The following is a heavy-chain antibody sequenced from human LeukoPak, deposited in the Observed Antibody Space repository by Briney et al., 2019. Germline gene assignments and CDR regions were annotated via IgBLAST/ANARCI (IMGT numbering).Heavy chain of an antibody. CDR1: GFTFSAYA. V-gene: IGHV3-23*01. CDR3: AKDPTWEPRSRPFDY. Sequence: HPGGSLRLSCAASGFTFSAYAMNWVRQAPGKGLEWVSTITRSGGSTYYADSVKGRFTISRDNSKNTLYLQMNSLRAEDTAVYYCAKDPTWEPRSRPFDYWGQGTLVTVSS. CDR2: ITRSGGST. J-gene: IGHJ4*02. D-gene: IGHD1-26*01.